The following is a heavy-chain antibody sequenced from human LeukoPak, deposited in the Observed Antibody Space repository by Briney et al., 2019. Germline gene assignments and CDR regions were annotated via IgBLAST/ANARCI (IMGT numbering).Heavy chain of an antibody. J-gene: IGHJ4*02. V-gene: IGHV3-23*01. D-gene: IGHD3-22*01. CDR2: ISGSGGST. Sequence: PGGSLRLSCAASGFTFNYYAMNWVRQAPGKGLEWVSGISGSGGSTYYADSVKGRFTISRDNSRNTLYLQMNSLRAEDTAVYYCAKDVGYYDSSGTLYWGQGTLVTVSS. CDR3: AKDVGYYDSSGTLY. CDR1: GFTFNYYA.